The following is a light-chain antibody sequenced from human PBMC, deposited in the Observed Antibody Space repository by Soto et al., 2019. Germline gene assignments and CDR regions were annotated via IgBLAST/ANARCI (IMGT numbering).Light chain of an antibody. V-gene: IGKV3-20*01. CDR2: RAS. Sequence: EIVLKQSQGTLSLSPGERATLYCRASKGVSIRYLAWYQQKPGQAPRLLLDRASSRATGIPDRLSASWSGTDSTLTISRLEPEDFAVYYSQHCQPYGDSPPLTFGGGTKVDIK. CDR3: QHCQPYGDSPPLT. CDR1: KGVSIRY. J-gene: IGKJ4*01.